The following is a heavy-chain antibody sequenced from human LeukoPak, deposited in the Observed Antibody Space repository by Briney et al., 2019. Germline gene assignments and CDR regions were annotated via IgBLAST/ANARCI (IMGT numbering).Heavy chain of an antibody. Sequence: GVSLGLSCAASRFTFSDYWMSWVRQAPGNGLEWVANINQDGSEKYYVDSVKGRFTISRDNAKNSLFLQMNSLRAEGTAVYYCARGESGSSWALNWFDPWGQGTLVTVSS. CDR3: ARGESGSSWALNWFDP. V-gene: IGHV3-7*01. D-gene: IGHD6-13*01. CDR1: RFTFSDYW. CDR2: INQDGSEK. J-gene: IGHJ5*02.